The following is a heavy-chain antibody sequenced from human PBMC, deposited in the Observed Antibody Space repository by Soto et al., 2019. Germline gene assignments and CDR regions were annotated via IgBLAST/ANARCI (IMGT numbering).Heavy chain of an antibody. CDR3: ALATAPISLNWFDP. D-gene: IGHD2-15*01. Sequence: SGPTLVNPTQTLTLTCTFSGFSLSTSGVGVGWIRQPPGKALEWLALIYWDDDKRYSPSLKSRLTITKDTSKNQVVLTMTNMDPVDTATYYCALATAPISLNWFDPWGQGTLVTVSS. V-gene: IGHV2-5*02. CDR2: IYWDDDK. CDR1: GFSLSTSGVG. J-gene: IGHJ5*02.